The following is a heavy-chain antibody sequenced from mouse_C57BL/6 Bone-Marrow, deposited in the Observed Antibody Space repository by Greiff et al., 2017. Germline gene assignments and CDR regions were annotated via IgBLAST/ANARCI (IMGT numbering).Heavy chain of an antibody. D-gene: IGHD1-1*01. J-gene: IGHJ3*01. CDR2: IDPEDGET. CDR3: VPYYYGSRTAY. V-gene: IGHV14-2*01. CDR1: GFNIKDYY. Sequence: VQLQQSGAELVKPGASVKLSCTASGFNIKDYYMHWVKQRTEKSLEWIGRIDPEDGETKYAPKFQGTATITADASSNSAYLQLSSLTSDDTAVYYCVPYYYGSRTAYWGQGTLVTVSA.